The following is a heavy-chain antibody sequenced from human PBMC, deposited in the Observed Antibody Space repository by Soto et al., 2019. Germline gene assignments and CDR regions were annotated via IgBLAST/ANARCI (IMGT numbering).Heavy chain of an antibody. CDR2: IKSRTNGGTT. CDR1: GFTFSNAW. CDR3: ATDDPINRS. V-gene: IGHV3-15*01. J-gene: IGHJ5*02. Sequence: EVQVVESGGGLIKPGGSLRLSCAASGFTFSNAWTSWVRQAPGKGLEWVGRIKSRTNGGTTDYAAPVKGRFTISRDDSKNTLYLQRNSLRTEDTAVYYCATDDPINRSWGQGTLVTVSS.